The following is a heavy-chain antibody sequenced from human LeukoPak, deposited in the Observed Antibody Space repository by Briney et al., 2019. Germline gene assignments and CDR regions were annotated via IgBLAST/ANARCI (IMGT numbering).Heavy chain of an antibody. CDR2: INPNYGGT. CDR3: ARGGSGSYGGLEDY. CDR1: GYTFTGYY. V-gene: IGHV1-2*06. J-gene: IGHJ4*02. D-gene: IGHD1-26*01. Sequence: SVKVSCKASGYTFTGYYIHWVRQAPGQGLEWMGRINPNYGGTNYAQKFQGRVTMTRDTSISTAYMEPRRLRSDESAVECGARGGSGSYGGLEDYWGQGTLVTVSS.